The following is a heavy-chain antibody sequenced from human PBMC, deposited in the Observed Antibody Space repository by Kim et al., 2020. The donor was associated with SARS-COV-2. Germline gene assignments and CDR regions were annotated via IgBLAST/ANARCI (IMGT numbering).Heavy chain of an antibody. J-gene: IGHJ6*02. V-gene: IGHV5-51*01. Sequence: SPSVQGQVTISADKSISTAYLQWSSLKASDTAMYYCACIAVAGTPYGMDVWGQGTTVTVSS. CDR3: ACIAVAGTPYGMDV. D-gene: IGHD6-19*01.